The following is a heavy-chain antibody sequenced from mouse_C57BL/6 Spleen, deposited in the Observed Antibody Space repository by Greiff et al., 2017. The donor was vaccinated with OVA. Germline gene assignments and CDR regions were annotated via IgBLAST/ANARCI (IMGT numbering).Heavy chain of an antibody. V-gene: IGHV5-12*01. CDR1: GFTFSDYY. CDR2: ISNGGGST. J-gene: IGHJ1*03. Sequence: EVQGVESGGGLVQPGGSLKLSCAASGFTFSDYYMYWVRQTPEKRLEWVAYISNGGGSTYYPDTVKGRFTISRDNAKNTLYLQMRRLKSEDTAMDYCARRGTGTEYFDVWGTGTTVTVSS. CDR3: ARRGTGTEYFDV. D-gene: IGHD4-1*01.